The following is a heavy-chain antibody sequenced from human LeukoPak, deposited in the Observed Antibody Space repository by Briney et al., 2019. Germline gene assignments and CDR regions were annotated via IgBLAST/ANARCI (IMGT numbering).Heavy chain of an antibody. J-gene: IGHJ5*02. CDR3: ARDRKYYYDSSGYRGGWFDP. V-gene: IGHV4-30-4*08. Sequence: SETLSLTCTVSGGSISSGDYYWSWIRQPPGKGLEWIGYIYYSGSTYYNPSLKSRVTISVDTSKNQFSLKLSSVTAADTAVYYCARDRKYYYDSSGYRGGWFDPWGQGTLVTVSS. D-gene: IGHD3-22*01. CDR1: GGSISSGDYY. CDR2: IYYSGST.